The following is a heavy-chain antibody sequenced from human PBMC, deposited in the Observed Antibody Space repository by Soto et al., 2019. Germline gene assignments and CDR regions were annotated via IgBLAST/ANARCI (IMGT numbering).Heavy chain of an antibody. D-gene: IGHD5-12*01. Sequence: QVQLQESGPGLVKPSQTLSLTCTVSGGSISSGGYYWYWIRQHPGKGLEWIGYIYYSGTTYYNPSLKSRVPIPVDTSKNQCSLKLSSGTAADTAVYYFAASCVACGGFNYYGMDVWGQGTTVTVSS. J-gene: IGHJ6*02. CDR1: GGSISSGGYY. CDR3: AASCVACGGFNYYGMDV. CDR2: IYYSGTT. V-gene: IGHV4-31*03.